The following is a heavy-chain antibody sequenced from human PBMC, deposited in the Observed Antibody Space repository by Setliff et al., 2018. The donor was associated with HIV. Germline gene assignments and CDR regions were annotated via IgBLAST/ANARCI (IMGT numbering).Heavy chain of an antibody. CDR1: GYTFIGYY. Sequence: ASVKVSCKASGYTFIGYYMHWVRQAPGQGLEWLGWINPNNGVTNYAQNFQGRVTMTRDTSISKAYMELSSLTSDDTAVYYCASPRSAGTYQGAFYYFLHVWGKGTTVTVSS. CDR2: INPNNGVT. CDR3: ASPRSAGTYQGAFYYFLHV. J-gene: IGHJ6*03. D-gene: IGHD1-26*01. V-gene: IGHV1-2*02.